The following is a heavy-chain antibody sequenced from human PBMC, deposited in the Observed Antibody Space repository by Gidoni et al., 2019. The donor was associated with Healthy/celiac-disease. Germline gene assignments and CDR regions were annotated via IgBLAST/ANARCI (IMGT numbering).Heavy chain of an antibody. CDR3: ARYSGWYAAVDY. CDR2: IYYSGST. CDR1: VGSLSSSSYY. D-gene: IGHD6-19*01. J-gene: IGHJ4*02. V-gene: IGHV4-39*01. Sequence: QLHLQESLPVLVKPSETLSLTCTVSVGSLSSSSYYWGWILQPPGKGLEWIGSIYYSGSTYYNPYLKSRVTISVDKCKNQFSLKLSSVAAADTAVYYWARYSGWYAAVDYWGQGTLVTVSS.